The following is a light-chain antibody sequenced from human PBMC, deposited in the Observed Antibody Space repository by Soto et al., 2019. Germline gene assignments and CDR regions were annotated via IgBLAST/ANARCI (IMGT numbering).Light chain of an antibody. CDR1: QSVSSSY. CDR2: GAS. J-gene: IGKJ1*01. Sequence: EIVLTQSPGTLSLSPGERATLSCRASQSVSSSYLAWYQQKPGQAPRLLIYGASSRATGIPDRFSGSGSGTDFTLTISRLEPEDFAVEYCQQYGSSPCTFGQGTKVEIK. CDR3: QQYGSSPCT. V-gene: IGKV3-20*01.